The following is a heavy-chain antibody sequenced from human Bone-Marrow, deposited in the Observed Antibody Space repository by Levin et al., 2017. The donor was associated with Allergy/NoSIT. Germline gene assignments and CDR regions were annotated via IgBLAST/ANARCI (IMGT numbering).Heavy chain of an antibody. CDR1: GFSFSATV. J-gene: IGHJ4*02. CDR2: IRSGGDR. V-gene: IGHV3-23*01. Sequence: GGSLRLSCAASGFSFSATVMSWVRQAPGKGLEWVSVIRSGGDRYLADSVKGRFSISRDNSKNPLYLQMNSLRVEDTAVYYCASMRPYGTTWAGFFDDWGQGSLVTVSS. D-gene: IGHD1-14*01. CDR3: ASMRPYGTTWAGFFDD.